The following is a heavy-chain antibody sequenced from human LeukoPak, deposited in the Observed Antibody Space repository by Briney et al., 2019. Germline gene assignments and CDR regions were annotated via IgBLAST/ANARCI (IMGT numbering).Heavy chain of an antibody. Sequence: GGSLRLSCAASGFTFSSYAMSWVRQAPGKGLEWVSAIRGGGGRTYYADSVKGRFTISRDNSKNTLFLQMNSLRAEDTAVYYCAFGGDSSTWYGGGSGMDVWGQGTTVTISS. CDR1: GFTFSSYA. CDR2: IRGGGGRT. J-gene: IGHJ6*02. V-gene: IGHV3-23*01. D-gene: IGHD6-13*01. CDR3: AFGGDSSTWYGGGSGMDV.